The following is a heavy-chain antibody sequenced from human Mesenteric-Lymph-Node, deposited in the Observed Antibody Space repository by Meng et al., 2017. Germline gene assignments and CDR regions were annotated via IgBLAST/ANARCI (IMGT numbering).Heavy chain of an antibody. CDR2: IKRKADGGTT. D-gene: IGHD3-10*01. CDR1: GFTFSNAW. V-gene: IGHV3-15*01. Sequence: EVQLVESGAGLVKPGGSLRLSCAASGFTFSNAWMSWVCQASGKGLEWVGRIKRKADGGTTDYAAPVKGRFTISRDDSKNTLYLQMKSLKTEDTAVYYCTTERMVRGVIIEWKDYWGQGTLVTVSS. J-gene: IGHJ4*02. CDR3: TTERMVRGVIIEWKDY.